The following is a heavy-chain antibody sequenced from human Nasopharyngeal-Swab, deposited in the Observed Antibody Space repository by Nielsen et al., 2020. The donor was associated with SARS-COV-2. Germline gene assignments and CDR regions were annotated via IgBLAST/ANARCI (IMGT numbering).Heavy chain of an antibody. CDR2: INAGNGNT. Sequence: ASVKVSCKASGYTFTSYAMHWVRQAPGQRLEWMGWINAGNGNTKYSQKFQGRVTITRDTSANTAYMELSSLRSEDTAVYYCAKGLAAAGTDYYYYMDVWGKGTTVTVSS. V-gene: IGHV1-3*01. J-gene: IGHJ6*03. CDR1: GYTFTSYA. CDR3: AKGLAAAGTDYYYYMDV. D-gene: IGHD6-13*01.